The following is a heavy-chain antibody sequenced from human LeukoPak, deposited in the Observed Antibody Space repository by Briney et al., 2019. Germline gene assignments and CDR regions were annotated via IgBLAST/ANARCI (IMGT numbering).Heavy chain of an antibody. D-gene: IGHD3-22*01. V-gene: IGHV3-23*01. CDR2: ITSRGEST. Sequence: GGSLRLSCAASGFTFSIYAMSWVRQAPGKGLQWVSSITSRGESTWYVDSVKGRFTITRDNSENTLYLQLHSLRAEDTAVYYCARDRPNYYGSDGHYYRRDGDYWGRGTLVSVSS. J-gene: IGHJ4*02. CDR1: GFTFSIYA. CDR3: ARDRPNYYGSDGHYYRRDGDY.